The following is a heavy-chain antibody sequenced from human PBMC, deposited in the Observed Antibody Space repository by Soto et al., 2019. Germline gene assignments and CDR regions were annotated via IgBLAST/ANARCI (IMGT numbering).Heavy chain of an antibody. Sequence: QVQLVESGGGLVKPGGSLRLSCAASGFTFSDYYMNWIRQAPGKGLEWISYSSVTSSYTNYADSVKGRFTISRDNAKNSLYLQMYSLRAEDTAVYNCAKSAPGNNYGGNAFDIWGQGTMVTVSS. J-gene: IGHJ3*02. CDR2: SSVTSSYT. CDR3: AKSAPGNNYGGNAFDI. V-gene: IGHV3-11*06. D-gene: IGHD5-18*01. CDR1: GFTFSDYY.